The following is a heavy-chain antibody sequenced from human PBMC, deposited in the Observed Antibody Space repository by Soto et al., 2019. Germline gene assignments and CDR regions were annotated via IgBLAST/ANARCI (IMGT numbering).Heavy chain of an antibody. Sequence: GGSLRLSCAASGFTFSSYAMHWVRQAPGKGLEWVAVISYDGSNKYYADSVKGRFTISRDNSKNTLYLQMNSLRAEDTAVYYCARGIAAAGFDYWGQGTLVTVSS. CDR1: GFTFSSYA. V-gene: IGHV3-30-3*01. CDR2: ISYDGSNK. CDR3: ARGIAAAGFDY. J-gene: IGHJ4*02. D-gene: IGHD6-13*01.